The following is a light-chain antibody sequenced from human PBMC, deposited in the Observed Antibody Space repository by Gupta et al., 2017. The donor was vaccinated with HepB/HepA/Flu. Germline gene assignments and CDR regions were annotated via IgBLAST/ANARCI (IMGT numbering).Light chain of an antibody. V-gene: IGKV1-39*01. CDR1: QSISSY. CDR2: AAS. CDR3: QQSDSTPST. Sequence: DIQMTQSPSSLSASVGDRVTITCRASQSISSYLNWYQQKPGKAPKLLIYAASSLQSGVPSRFSGSGSGTDFTLTISSLQPEDVATYYCQQSDSTPSTFGQGTQVEIK. J-gene: IGKJ5*01.